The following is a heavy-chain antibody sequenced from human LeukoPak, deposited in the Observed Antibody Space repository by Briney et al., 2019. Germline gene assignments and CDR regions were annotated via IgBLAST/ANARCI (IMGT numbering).Heavy chain of an antibody. J-gene: IGHJ3*02. CDR1: GGPFIGYY. CDR3: ARGGGSAYVYKDAFDI. CDR2: INHSGNT. D-gene: IGHD3-16*01. Sequence: SETLSLTCDVYGGPFIGYYWNWIRRSPGKGLEWIGEINHSGNTNYNPSLKTRVTIFIDTYKDKFSLKLTYVSAADTALYYCARGGGSAYVYKDAFDIWGQGPRVTVSS. V-gene: IGHV4-34*01.